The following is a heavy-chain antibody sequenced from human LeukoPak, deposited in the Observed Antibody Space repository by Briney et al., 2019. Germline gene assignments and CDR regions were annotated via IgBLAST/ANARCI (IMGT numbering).Heavy chain of an antibody. CDR2: IYTSGST. Sequence: SETVSLTCTVSGGSISSYYWSWIRQPAGKGLEWIGRIYTSGSTNYDPSLKSRVTMSVDTSKNQFSLKLSSVTAADTAVYYCARDQQSQYSSGWSVLDAFDIWGQGTMVTVSS. D-gene: IGHD6-19*01. CDR3: ARDQQSQYSSGWSVLDAFDI. J-gene: IGHJ3*02. V-gene: IGHV4-4*07. CDR1: GGSISSYY.